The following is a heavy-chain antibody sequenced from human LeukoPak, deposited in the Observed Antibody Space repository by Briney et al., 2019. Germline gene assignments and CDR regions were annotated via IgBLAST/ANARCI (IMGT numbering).Heavy chain of an antibody. CDR1: GGSISCGDYY. Sequence: SETLSLTCTVSGGSISCGDYYWSWIRQPPGKGLEWIGYIYYSGSTYYNPSLKSRVTISVDTSKNQFSLKLSSVTAADTAVYYCARDYYDSSGPFDYWGQGTLVTVSS. CDR2: IYYSGST. D-gene: IGHD3-22*01. CDR3: ARDYYDSSGPFDY. J-gene: IGHJ4*02. V-gene: IGHV4-30-4*01.